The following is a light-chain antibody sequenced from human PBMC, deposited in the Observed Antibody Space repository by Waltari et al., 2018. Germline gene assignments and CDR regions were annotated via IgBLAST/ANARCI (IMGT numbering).Light chain of an antibody. V-gene: IGLV2-14*03. J-gene: IGLJ3*02. CDR1: SNDVGGYNY. CDR3: SSYTSISTWV. CDR2: DVS. Sequence: QSALTQPASVSGSPGQSITISCTGTSNDVGGYNYVSWYQQHPGKAPKLMIYDVSKRPEGVSNRFSGSKSGNTASLTISGLQAEDEADYYCSSYTSISTWVFGGGTKLTVL.